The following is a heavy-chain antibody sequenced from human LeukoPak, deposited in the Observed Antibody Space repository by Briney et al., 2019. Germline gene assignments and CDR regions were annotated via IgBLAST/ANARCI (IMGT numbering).Heavy chain of an antibody. Sequence: PGGSLRLSCAASGFTFSDYYMSWVRQAPGKGLERVAINKEDGSEKYYVDSVKGRFTISRDNAKNSLYLQMNNLRVEDTAVYYCTRDRGWITQDYWGQGILVTVSS. D-gene: IGHD3-10*01. CDR2: NKEDGSEK. CDR1: GFTFSDYY. J-gene: IGHJ4*02. V-gene: IGHV3-7*01. CDR3: TRDRGWITQDY.